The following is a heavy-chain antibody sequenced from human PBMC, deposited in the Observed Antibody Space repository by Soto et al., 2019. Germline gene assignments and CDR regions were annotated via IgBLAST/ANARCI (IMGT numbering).Heavy chain of an antibody. CDR3: ARKGVAFDY. J-gene: IGHJ4*02. V-gene: IGHV3-48*02. CDR1: GFTFSGYS. CDR2: ISTTSSSI. Sequence: GGSLRLSCAASGFTFSGYSMNWVRQAPGKGLEWISYISTTSSSIYYADSVKGRFTISRDNAKNSLFLQMNSLRDEDTAVYYCARKGVAFDYWGQGALVTVSS. D-gene: IGHD3-3*01.